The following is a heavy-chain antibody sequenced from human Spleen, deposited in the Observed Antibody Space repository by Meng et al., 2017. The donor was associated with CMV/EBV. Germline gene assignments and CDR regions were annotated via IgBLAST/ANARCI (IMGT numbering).Heavy chain of an antibody. CDR2: ISGSGGST. D-gene: IGHD1-1*01. V-gene: IGHV3-23*01. Sequence: GESLKISCAASGFTFSSYAMSWVRQAPGKGLEWVSAISGSGGSTYYADSVKGRFTISRDNSKNTLYLQMNSLRAEDTAVYYCAKDGGNDYFDYWGQGTLVTVSS. CDR3: AKDGGNDYFDY. J-gene: IGHJ4*02. CDR1: GFTFSSYA.